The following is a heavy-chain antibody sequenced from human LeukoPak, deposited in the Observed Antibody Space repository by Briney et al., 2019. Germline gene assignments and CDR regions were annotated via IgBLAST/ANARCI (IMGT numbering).Heavy chain of an antibody. CDR3: ARDRWGYSYGGD. J-gene: IGHJ4*02. Sequence: GGSLRLSCAASGFTFSSYWMGWVRQAPGKGLEWVANINQDGGEKFYVDSVKGRFTISRDNAKNSLYLQMNSLRAEDTAVYYCARDRWGYSYGGDWGQGTLVTVSS. D-gene: IGHD5-18*01. CDR1: GFTFSSYW. V-gene: IGHV3-7*01. CDR2: INQDGGEK.